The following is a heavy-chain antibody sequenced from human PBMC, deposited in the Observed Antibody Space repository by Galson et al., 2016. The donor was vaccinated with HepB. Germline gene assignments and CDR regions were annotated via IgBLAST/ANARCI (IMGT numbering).Heavy chain of an antibody. CDR1: GGSINSDSYY. V-gene: IGHV4-39*02. Sequence: SETLSLTCTVSGGSINSDSYYWGWIRQPPGKGLEWIGNIYYTGTTYYNPSLKSRVTISADRSKNHFSLKLTSVTAADTAVDYCARGGGVKEGDIVSTRVEDAFDIWGQGTMVTVSS. CDR2: IYYTGTT. J-gene: IGHJ3*02. CDR3: ARGGGVKEGDIVSTRVEDAFDI. D-gene: IGHD5/OR15-5a*01.